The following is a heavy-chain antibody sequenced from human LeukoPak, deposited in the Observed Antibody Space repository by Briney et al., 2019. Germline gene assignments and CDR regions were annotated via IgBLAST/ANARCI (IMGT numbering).Heavy chain of an antibody. D-gene: IGHD4-17*01. V-gene: IGHV3-53*01. CDR3: ATKDYGDAFDI. CDR2: IYSGGST. Sequence: AGGSLRLSCAASGFTVSSNYMSWVRQAPGKGLEWVSVIYSGGSTYYADSVKGRFTISRDNSKNTLYLQMNSLRAEDTAVYYCATKDYGDAFDIWGQGTMVTVSS. CDR1: GFTVSSNY. J-gene: IGHJ3*02.